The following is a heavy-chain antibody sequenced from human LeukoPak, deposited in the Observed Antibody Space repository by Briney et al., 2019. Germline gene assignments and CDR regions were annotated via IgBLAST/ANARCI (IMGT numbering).Heavy chain of an antibody. CDR3: ARGPFPDDNSYYYYYMDV. J-gene: IGHJ6*03. V-gene: IGHV1-8*03. D-gene: IGHD1-20*01. CDR2: MNPNSGNT. Sequence: ASVKVSCKASGYTFTSYDINWVRQATGQGLEWMGWMNPNSGNTGYAQKFQGRVTITRNTSISTAYMELSSLRSEDTAVYYCARGPFPDDNSYYYYYMDVWGKGTTVTVSS. CDR1: GYTFTSYD.